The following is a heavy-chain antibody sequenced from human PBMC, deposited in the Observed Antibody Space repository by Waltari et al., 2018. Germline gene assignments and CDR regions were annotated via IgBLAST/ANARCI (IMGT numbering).Heavy chain of an antibody. CDR3: ATDVISSSWSGGDY. J-gene: IGHJ4*02. CDR1: GYTLTELS. D-gene: IGHD6-13*01. CDR2: FDPEAGET. V-gene: IGHV1-24*01. Sequence: QVQLVQSGAEVKKPGASVKVSCKVSGYTLTELSMHWVRQAPGKGLEWMGGFDPEAGETIDAQKFQGRVTMTEDTSTDTAYMELSSLISEDTAVYSCATDVISSSWSGGDYWGQGTLVTVSS.